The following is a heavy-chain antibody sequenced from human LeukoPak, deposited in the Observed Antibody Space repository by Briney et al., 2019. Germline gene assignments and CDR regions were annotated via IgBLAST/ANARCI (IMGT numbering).Heavy chain of an antibody. CDR3: ARPQYSSSWYSSHY. Sequence: GGSLRLSCAASGFTFSSYAMSWVRQAPGKGLEWVSAISGSGGSTYYADSVKGRFTISRDNSKNTLYLQMNSLRAEDTAVYYCARPQYSSSWYSSHYWGQGTLVTVSS. V-gene: IGHV3-23*01. CDR2: ISGSGGST. CDR1: GFTFSSYA. D-gene: IGHD6-13*01. J-gene: IGHJ4*02.